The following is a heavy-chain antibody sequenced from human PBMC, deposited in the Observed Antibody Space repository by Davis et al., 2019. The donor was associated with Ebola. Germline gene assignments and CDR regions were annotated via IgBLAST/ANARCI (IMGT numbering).Heavy chain of an antibody. CDR1: GYTFTGNY. CDR3: ARDVSDIAGENAFDI. CDR2: INPNSGGT. Sequence: ASVKVSCKASGYTFTGNYMHWVRQAPGQGLEWMGWINPNSGGTNYAQKFQGRVTMTRDTSISTAYMELSRLRSDDTAVYYCARDVSDIAGENAFDIWGQGTMVTVSS. J-gene: IGHJ3*02. V-gene: IGHV1-2*02. D-gene: IGHD5-12*01.